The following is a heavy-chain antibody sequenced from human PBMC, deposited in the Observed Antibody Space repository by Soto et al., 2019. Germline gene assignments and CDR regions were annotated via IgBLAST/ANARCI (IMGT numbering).Heavy chain of an antibody. CDR2: IYYSGST. CDR1: GGSISSSSYY. V-gene: IGHV4-39*01. Sequence: QLQLQESGPGLVKPSETLSLTCTVSGGSISSSSYYWGWIRQPPGKGLEWIGSIYYSGSTYYNPSLKSRVPISVDTSKNQFSLKLSSVTAADTAVYYCARHIRLPGTYYDILGWFDPWGQGTLVTVSS. J-gene: IGHJ5*02. D-gene: IGHD3-9*01. CDR3: ARHIRLPGTYYDILGWFDP.